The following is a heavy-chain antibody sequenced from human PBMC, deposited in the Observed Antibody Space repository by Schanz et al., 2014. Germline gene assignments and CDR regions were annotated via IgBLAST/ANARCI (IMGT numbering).Heavy chain of an antibody. CDR1: GYTFSDYY. J-gene: IGHJ5*02. V-gene: IGHV1-46*01. CDR2: IVPIAGIT. CDR3: AREVGLYDRGWFDP. Sequence: QVQLVQSGAEVKKPGASVKVSCKASGYTFSDYYIHWVRQAPGQGLEWMGWIVPIAGITNYAQRFQGRVTITADKSSDTAYMELSSLRSEDTAVYYCAREVGLYDRGWFDPWGQGTLVTVSS. D-gene: IGHD3-22*01.